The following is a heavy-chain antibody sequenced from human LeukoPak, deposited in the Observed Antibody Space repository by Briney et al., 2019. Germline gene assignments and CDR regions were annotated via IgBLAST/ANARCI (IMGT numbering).Heavy chain of an antibody. J-gene: IGHJ4*02. V-gene: IGHV3-9*01. CDR3: AKDTGDGYNHEVMDY. CDR2: ISWNSGTI. Sequence: GGSLRLSCAASGFTFDDYAMHWVRQAPGKGLEWVSGISWNSGTIGYADSVKGRFTISRDNAKNSLYLQMNSLRAEDTALYYCAKDTGDGYNHEVMDYWGQGTLVTVSS. D-gene: IGHD5-24*01. CDR1: GFTFDDYA.